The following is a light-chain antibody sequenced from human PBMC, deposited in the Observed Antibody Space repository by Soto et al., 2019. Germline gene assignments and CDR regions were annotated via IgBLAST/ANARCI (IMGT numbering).Light chain of an antibody. Sequence: QCVLTQPPSASGSPGQSVTISCTGTSSDVGGYNHVSWYQHHPGKAHKIMIYGVSKRPSGVPDRSSASKSGNTAPLTVSGLKDEDEADYYCGSYAGSNTFVFGTGTKVTVL. V-gene: IGLV2-8*01. CDR3: GSYAGSNTFV. CDR1: SSDVGGYNH. J-gene: IGLJ1*01. CDR2: GVS.